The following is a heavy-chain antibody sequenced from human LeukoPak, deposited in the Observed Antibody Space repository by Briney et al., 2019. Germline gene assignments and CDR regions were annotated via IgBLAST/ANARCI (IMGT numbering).Heavy chain of an antibody. CDR3: AREDSSGSYYFDY. D-gene: IGHD6-19*01. Sequence: GGSLRLSCAASGFTVSSNYMSWVRQAPGKGLEWVSVIYSGGSTYYADSVKGRFTISRDNSKNTLYLQMNSLRAEDTAVYYCAREDSSGSYYFDYWGQGTLVTVSS. J-gene: IGHJ4*02. CDR1: GFTVSSNY. CDR2: IYSGGST. V-gene: IGHV3-66*01.